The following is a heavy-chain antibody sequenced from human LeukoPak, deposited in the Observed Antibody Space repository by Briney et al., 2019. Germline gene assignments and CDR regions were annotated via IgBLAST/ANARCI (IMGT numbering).Heavy chain of an antibody. CDR1: GFTFTSYA. Sequence: GGSLRLSCAASGFTFTSYAMSWVRQAPGKGLEWVSAISGSGGSTYYADSVKGRFTISRDNSKNTLYLQMNSLRAEDTAVYYCAKDWGSWYQVGDYWGQGTLVTVSS. CDR2: ISGSGGST. CDR3: AKDWGSWYQVGDY. D-gene: IGHD6-13*01. V-gene: IGHV3-23*01. J-gene: IGHJ4*02.